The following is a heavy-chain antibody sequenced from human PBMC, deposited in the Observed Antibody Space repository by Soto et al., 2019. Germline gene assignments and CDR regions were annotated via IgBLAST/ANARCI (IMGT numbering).Heavy chain of an antibody. J-gene: IGHJ6*02. CDR3: ARESRAARQVHYYYYGMDV. CDR1: GGTFSSYA. CDR2: IIPIFGTA. D-gene: IGHD6-6*01. V-gene: IGHV1-69*06. Sequence: SVKVSCKASGGTFSSYAISWVRQAPGQGLEWMGGIIPIFGTANYAQKFQGRVTITADKSTSTAYMELSSLRSEDTAVYYCARESRAARQVHYYYYGMDVWGQGTTVTVSS.